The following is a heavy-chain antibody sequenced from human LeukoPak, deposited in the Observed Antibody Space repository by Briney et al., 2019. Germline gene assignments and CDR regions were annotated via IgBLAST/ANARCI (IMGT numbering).Heavy chain of an antibody. CDR3: ARGQEYQLLWDWFDP. V-gene: IGHV1-8*01. CDR1: GYTFTSYD. D-gene: IGHD2-2*01. Sequence: ASVKVSCKASGYTFTSYDINWVRQATGQGLEWMGWMNPNSGNTVYAQKFQGRVTMTRNTSISTAYMELSSVRSECAAGYYGARGQEYQLLWDWFDPWGQGTLVTVSS. CDR2: MNPNSGNT. J-gene: IGHJ5*02.